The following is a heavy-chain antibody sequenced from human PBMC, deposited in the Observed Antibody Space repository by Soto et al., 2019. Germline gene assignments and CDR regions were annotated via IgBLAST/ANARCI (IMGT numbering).Heavy chain of an antibody. V-gene: IGHV3-15*01. CDR3: TTDYGRYCSSTSCYSHLNTDY. Sequence: GGSLRLSCAASGFTFSNAWMSWVRQAPGKGLEWVGRIKSKTDGGTTDYAAPVKGRFTISRDDSKNTLYLQMNSLKTEDTAVYYCTTDYGRYCSSTSCYSHLNTDYWGQGTLVTVSS. CDR2: IKSKTDGGTT. CDR1: GFTFSNAW. J-gene: IGHJ4*02. D-gene: IGHD2-2*01.